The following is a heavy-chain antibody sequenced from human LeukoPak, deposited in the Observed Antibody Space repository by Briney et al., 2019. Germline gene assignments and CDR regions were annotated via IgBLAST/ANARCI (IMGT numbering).Heavy chain of an antibody. V-gene: IGHV3-21*01. CDR2: ISSSSSYI. J-gene: IGHJ3*02. CDR3: ARSDTAMVRHGAFDI. CDR1: GFTFSSYA. D-gene: IGHD5-18*01. Sequence: GGSLRLSCAASGFTFSSYAMSWVRQAPGKGLEWVSSISSSSSYIYYADSVKGRFTISRDNAKNSLYLQMNSLRAEDTAVYYCARSDTAMVRHGAFDIWGQGTMVTVSS.